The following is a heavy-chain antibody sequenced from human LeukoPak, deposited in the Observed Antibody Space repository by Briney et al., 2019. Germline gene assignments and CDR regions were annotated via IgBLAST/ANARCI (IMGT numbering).Heavy chain of an antibody. D-gene: IGHD6-19*01. J-gene: IGHJ4*02. CDR1: GFTFSSYA. CDR3: ASHQHSSGWY. Sequence: GGSLRLPCAASGFTFSSYAMTWVRQAPGKGLEWVSAISGSGGSTYYADSVKGRFTISRDNSKNTLHLQMNSLRAEDTAVYYCASHQHSSGWYWGQGTLVTVSS. V-gene: IGHV3-23*01. CDR2: ISGSGGST.